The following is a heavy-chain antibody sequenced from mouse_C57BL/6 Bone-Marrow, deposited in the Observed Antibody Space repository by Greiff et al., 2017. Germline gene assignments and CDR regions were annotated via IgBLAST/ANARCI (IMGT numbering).Heavy chain of an antibody. CDR2: ISSGGSYT. CDR1: GFTFSSYG. D-gene: IGHD1-1*01. CDR3: ARQQWNYYGSSPWDFDV. V-gene: IGHV5-6*01. Sequence: EVKLVESGGDLVKPGGSLKLSCAASGFTFSSYGLSWVRQTPDKRLEWVATISSGGSYTYYTDSVKGRFTISRDPAKNTLYLQMSSLKSEDTSMYYWARQQWNYYGSSPWDFDVWGTGTTVTVSA. J-gene: IGHJ1*03.